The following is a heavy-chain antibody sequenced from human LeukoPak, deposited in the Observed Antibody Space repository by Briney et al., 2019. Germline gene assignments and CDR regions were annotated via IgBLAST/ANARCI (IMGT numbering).Heavy chain of an antibody. V-gene: IGHV3-30*02. CDR1: GFTFSSYG. CDR3: AKDVTRTTYYYDSSD. D-gene: IGHD3-22*01. J-gene: IGHJ3*01. CDR2: ILFDGSNK. Sequence: GGSLRLSCAASGFTFSSYGMHWVRQAPGMGLGWVAFILFDGSNKYYADSVKGRFTISRDNSKNTLYLQMNSLRAEDTAVYYCAKDVTRTTYYYDSSDWGQGTMVTVSS.